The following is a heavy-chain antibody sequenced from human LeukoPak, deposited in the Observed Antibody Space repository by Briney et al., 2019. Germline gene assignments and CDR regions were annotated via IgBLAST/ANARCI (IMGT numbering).Heavy chain of an antibody. V-gene: IGHV3-74*01. D-gene: IGHD6-13*01. CDR2: INSDGSST. Sequence: GGSLRLSCAASGFTLSCYWMHWVRQAPGKGLVWVSRINSDGSSTSYADSAKGRFTISRDNAKNTLYLQMNSLRAEDTAVYYCSRDLIAAAGSYWFDPWGQGTLVTVSS. CDR1: GFTLSCYW. J-gene: IGHJ5*02. CDR3: SRDLIAAAGSYWFDP.